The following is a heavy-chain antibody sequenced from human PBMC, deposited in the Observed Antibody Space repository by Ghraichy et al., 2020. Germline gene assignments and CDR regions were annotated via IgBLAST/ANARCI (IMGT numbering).Heavy chain of an antibody. CDR2: IIPIFGTA. J-gene: IGHJ5*02. Sequence: SVKVSCKASGGTFSSYAISWVRQAPGQGLEWMGGIIPIFGTANYAQKFQGRVTITADESTSTAYMELSSLRSEDTAVYYCARDPTHFKDTERYSRENWFDPWGQGTLVTVSS. V-gene: IGHV1-69*13. CDR3: ARDPTHFKDTERYSRENWFDP. D-gene: IGHD6-13*01. CDR1: GGTFSSYA.